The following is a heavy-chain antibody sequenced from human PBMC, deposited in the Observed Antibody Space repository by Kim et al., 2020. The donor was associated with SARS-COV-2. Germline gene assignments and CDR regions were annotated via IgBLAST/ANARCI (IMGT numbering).Heavy chain of an antibody. CDR3: ASVLRGSSYDAFDI. Sequence: SETLSLTCTVSGGSISSYYWSWIRQPPGKGLEWIGYIYYSGSTNYNPSLKSRVTISVDTSKNQFSLKLSSVTAADTAVYYCASVLRGSSYDAFDIWGQGTMVTVSS. CDR1: GGSISSYY. J-gene: IGHJ3*02. CDR2: IYYSGST. V-gene: IGHV4-59*13. D-gene: IGHD6-6*01.